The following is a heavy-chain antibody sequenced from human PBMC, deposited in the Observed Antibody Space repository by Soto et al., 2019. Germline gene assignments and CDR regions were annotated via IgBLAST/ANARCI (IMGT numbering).Heavy chain of an antibody. CDR1: GFTFSSYS. D-gene: IGHD6-13*01. V-gene: IGHV3-21*01. J-gene: IGHJ4*02. CDR3: ARASGEQQLDYFDY. Sequence: GGSLRLSCAASGFTFSSYSMNWVRQAPGKGLEWVSSISSSSSYIYYADSVKGRFTISRDNAKNSLYLQMNSLRAEDTAVYYCARASGEQQLDYFDYWGQGTLVTVSS. CDR2: ISSSSSYI.